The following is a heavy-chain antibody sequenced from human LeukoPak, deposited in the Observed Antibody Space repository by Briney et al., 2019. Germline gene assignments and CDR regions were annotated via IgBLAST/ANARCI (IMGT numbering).Heavy chain of an antibody. D-gene: IGHD3-3*01. V-gene: IGHV4-30-4*08. CDR3: ARGGRDFWSGYAYYFDY. Sequence: SQTLSLTCTVSGGSISSGDYYWSWIRQPPGKGLEWIGYIYYSGSTYYNPSLKSRVTISVDTSKNQFSLKLSSVTAADTAVYYCARGGRDFWSGYAYYFDYWGQGTLVTVSS. CDR1: GGSISSGDYY. CDR2: IYYSGST. J-gene: IGHJ4*02.